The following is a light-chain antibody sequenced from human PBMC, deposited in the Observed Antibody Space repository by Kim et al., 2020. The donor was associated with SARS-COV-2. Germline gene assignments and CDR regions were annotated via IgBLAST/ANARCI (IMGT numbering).Light chain of an antibody. CDR3: QSYDPTSHWV. CDR2: EDN. CDR1: SGGIANYY. Sequence: NFMLTQPHSVSESPGKTVTISCTRSSGGIANYYVQWYQKRPGSSPTTVVYEDNKRPSGVPDRFSGSVDSSSNSASLTISGLKTEDEADYYCQSYDPTSHWVFGGGTKLTVL. J-gene: IGLJ3*02. V-gene: IGLV6-57*01.